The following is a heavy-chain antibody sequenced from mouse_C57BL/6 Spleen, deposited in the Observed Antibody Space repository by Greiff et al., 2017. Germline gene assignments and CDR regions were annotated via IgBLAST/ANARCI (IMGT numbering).Heavy chain of an antibody. CDR2: IDPETGGT. CDR1: GYTFTDYE. V-gene: IGHV1-15*01. Sequence: VQLQQSGAELVRPGASVTLSCKASGYTFTDYEMHWVKQTPVHGLEWIGAIDPETGGTAYNQKFKGKAILTADKSSSTAYMELRSLTSEDSAVYYCTRWYGSSYGYWGQGTTLTVSS. J-gene: IGHJ2*01. CDR3: TRWYGSSYGY. D-gene: IGHD1-1*01.